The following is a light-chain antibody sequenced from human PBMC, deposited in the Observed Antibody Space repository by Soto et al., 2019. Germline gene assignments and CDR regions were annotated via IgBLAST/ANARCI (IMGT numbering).Light chain of an antibody. CDR3: QKYNIAPWT. CDR2: AAS. J-gene: IGKJ1*01. V-gene: IGKV1-27*01. Sequence: DLQMTQFPSSLSASVGDRVTITCRASQDIRTFLAWYQQRPGKVPKLLIYAASTLQSGVPSRFSGSGSGTDFTLLISSLQPEDVATYYCQKYNIAPWTFGHGTRVEI. CDR1: QDIRTF.